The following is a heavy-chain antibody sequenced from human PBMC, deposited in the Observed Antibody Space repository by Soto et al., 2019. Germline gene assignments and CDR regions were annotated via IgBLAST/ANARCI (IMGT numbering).Heavy chain of an antibody. CDR2: IHYSGTT. CDR1: GDSISSYY. D-gene: IGHD2-8*01. CDR3: ARYNSYAIDY. Sequence: SETLSLTCTVPGDSISSYYWSWIRQPPGKGLEWIANIHYSGTTNYNPSLASRVTLSVDTSKNQFSLKMTSVTAADRAMYFCARYNSYAIDYWGRGTLVTVSS. J-gene: IGHJ4*02. V-gene: IGHV4-59*01.